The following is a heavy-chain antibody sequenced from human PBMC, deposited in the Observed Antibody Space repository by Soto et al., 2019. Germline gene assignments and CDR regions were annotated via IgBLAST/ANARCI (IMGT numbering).Heavy chain of an antibody. Sequence: PSETLSLTCAVYGGSFSGYYWSWIRQPPGEGLEWIGEINHSGSTNYNPSLKSRVTISVDTSKNQFSLKLSSVTAADTAVYYCARGFIRSCFDYWGQGTLVTVSS. CDR3: ARGFIRSCFDY. CDR2: INHSGST. CDR1: GGSFSGYY. V-gene: IGHV4-34*01. D-gene: IGHD3-3*02. J-gene: IGHJ4*02.